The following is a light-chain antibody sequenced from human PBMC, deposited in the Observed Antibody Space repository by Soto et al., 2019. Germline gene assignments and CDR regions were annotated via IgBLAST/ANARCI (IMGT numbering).Light chain of an antibody. CDR2: EGS. V-gene: IGLV2-23*01. CDR1: SSDVGSYDL. Sequence: QSVLTQPASVSGSPGQSITISCTGTSSDVGSYDLVSWYQHHPGKAPKLMIYEGSKRPSGVSNRFSGSKSGNTASLTISGLQAEDEADYYCCSYAGSNTPYVFGTGTKVTV. CDR3: CSYAGSNTPYV. J-gene: IGLJ1*01.